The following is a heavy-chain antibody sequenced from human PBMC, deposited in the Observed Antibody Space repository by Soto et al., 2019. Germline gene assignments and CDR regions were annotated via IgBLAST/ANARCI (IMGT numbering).Heavy chain of an antibody. V-gene: IGHV1-69*13. CDR2: IIPIFGTA. CDR3: ARAALYYDFWSGIEEFDP. Sequence: GASVKVSCKASGGTFSSYAISWVRQAPGQGLEWMGGIIPIFGTANYAQKFQGRVTITADESTSTAYMELSSLRSEDTAVYYCARAALYYDFWSGIEEFDPWGQGTLVTVSS. CDR1: GGTFSSYA. D-gene: IGHD3-3*01. J-gene: IGHJ5*02.